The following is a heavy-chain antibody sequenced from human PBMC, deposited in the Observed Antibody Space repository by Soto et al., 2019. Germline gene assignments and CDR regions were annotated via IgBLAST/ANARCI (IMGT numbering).Heavy chain of an antibody. CDR3: AREGPYGSGSTYFDY. J-gene: IGHJ4*02. Sequence: SETLSLTCTVSGGSISSYYWSWIRQPPGKGLEWIGYIYYSGSTNYNPSLKSRVTISVDTSKNQFSLKLSSVTAADTAVYYCAREGPYGSGSTYFDYWGQGTLVTVSS. V-gene: IGHV4-59*01. CDR1: GGSISSYY. CDR2: IYYSGST. D-gene: IGHD3-10*01.